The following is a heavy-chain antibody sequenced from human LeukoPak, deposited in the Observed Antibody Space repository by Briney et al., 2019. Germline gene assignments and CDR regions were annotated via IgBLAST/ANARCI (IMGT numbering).Heavy chain of an antibody. CDR3: ARGARGYSYGSGEEYAFDI. D-gene: IGHD5-18*01. Sequence: GASVKVSCKASGYTFTSYAISWVRQAPGQGLEWMGGIIPIFGTANYAQKFQGRVTTTTDESTSTAYMELSSLRSEDTAVYYCARGARGYSYGSGEEYAFDIWGQGTMVTVSS. CDR1: GYTFTSYA. J-gene: IGHJ3*02. V-gene: IGHV1-69*05. CDR2: IIPIFGTA.